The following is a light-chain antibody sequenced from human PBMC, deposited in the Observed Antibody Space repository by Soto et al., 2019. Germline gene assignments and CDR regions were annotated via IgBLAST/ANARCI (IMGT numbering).Light chain of an antibody. J-gene: IGKJ1*01. V-gene: IGKV3-15*01. Sequence: IVMTQSPATLSVSPRERATLSCRASQSVSSNLAWYQQKPGQAPRLLMYGASTRATGIPARFSGSGSGTEFTLTINSLQSEDFAVYYCQQYNNWPMWTFGQGTKVDIK. CDR1: QSVSSN. CDR2: GAS. CDR3: QQYNNWPMWT.